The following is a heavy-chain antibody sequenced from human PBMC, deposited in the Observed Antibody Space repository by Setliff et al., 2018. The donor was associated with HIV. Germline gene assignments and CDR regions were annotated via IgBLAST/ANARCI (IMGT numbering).Heavy chain of an antibody. V-gene: IGHV4-38-2*02. J-gene: IGHJ2*01. D-gene: IGHD2-8*01. CDR1: GYSIRSNNY. CDR3: ARDRVMSAVKFWYFDL. CDR2: IYYTGRT. Sequence: SETLSLTCAVSGYSIRSNNYWAWLRLSPGRGLEWIGTIYYTGRTYYNPSLRSRLSISVETSKNQFSLKLSSVTAADTAVYYCARDRVMSAVKFWYFDLWGRGTLVTVSS.